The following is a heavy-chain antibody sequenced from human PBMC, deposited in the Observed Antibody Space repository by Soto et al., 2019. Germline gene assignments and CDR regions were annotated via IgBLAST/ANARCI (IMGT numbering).Heavy chain of an antibody. CDR3: ARDSRHCSSTSCYASRDYYYGMDV. V-gene: IGHV1-69*01. D-gene: IGHD2-2*01. CDR1: GGTFSSYA. Sequence: QVQLVQSGAEVKKPGSSVKVSCKASGGTFSSYAISWVRQAPGQGLEWMGGIIPIFGTANYAQKFQGRVTITADESTSTAYMELSSLRSEDTAVYYCARDSRHCSSTSCYASRDYYYGMDVWGQGTTVTVSS. CDR2: IIPIFGTA. J-gene: IGHJ6*02.